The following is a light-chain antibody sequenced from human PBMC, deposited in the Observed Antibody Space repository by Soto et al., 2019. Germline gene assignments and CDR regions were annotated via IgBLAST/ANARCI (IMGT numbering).Light chain of an antibody. Sequence: EIVMTQSPATLSVSPGERAALSCRANQGIGDALAWYHHKPCHTPRLLIYDTSTRATGVPARSSGRWSGPEFTLTINSLQSEDFAIYYCQPYNNWPLTFGGGTKV. J-gene: IGKJ4*01. V-gene: IGKV3-15*01. CDR1: QGIGDA. CDR3: QPYNNWPLT. CDR2: DTS.